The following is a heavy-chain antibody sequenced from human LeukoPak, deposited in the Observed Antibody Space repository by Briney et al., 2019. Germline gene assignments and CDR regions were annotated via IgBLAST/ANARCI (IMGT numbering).Heavy chain of an antibody. CDR3: ARDRYSGSYPLDY. J-gene: IGHJ4*02. Sequence: GGSLRLSCAASGFTFSSSWMHWVRQAPGKGLVWVSRINSDGSSPNYADSVKGRFTISRDNAKNSLYLQMNSLRAEDTAVYYCARDRYSGSYPLDYWGQGTLVTVSS. CDR1: GFTFSSSW. CDR2: INSDGSSP. D-gene: IGHD1-26*01. V-gene: IGHV3-74*01.